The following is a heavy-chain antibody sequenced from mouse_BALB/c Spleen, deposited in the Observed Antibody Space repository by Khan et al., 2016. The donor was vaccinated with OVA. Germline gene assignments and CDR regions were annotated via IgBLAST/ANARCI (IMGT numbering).Heavy chain of an antibody. CDR1: GYTFTDFY. Sequence: QVQLQQSGAELARPGASVKLSCKASGYTFTDFYINWVKQRTGQGLEWIGEINPGSGDIYYNEKFKGKATLTADKSSSTAYMQLSSLTSEDSAVYSCARRNYFGYTFAYWGQGTLVTVSA. J-gene: IGHJ3*01. CDR3: ARRNYFGYTFAY. CDR2: INPGSGDI. V-gene: IGHV1-77*01. D-gene: IGHD1-2*01.